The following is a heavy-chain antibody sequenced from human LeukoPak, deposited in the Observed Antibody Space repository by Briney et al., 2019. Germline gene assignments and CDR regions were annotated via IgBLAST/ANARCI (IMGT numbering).Heavy chain of an antibody. D-gene: IGHD7-27*01. CDR3: ARVANWGSSPIDY. CDR1: GYTFTGYY. CDR2: INPNSGGT. V-gene: IGHV1-2*02. Sequence: APVKVSCKASGYTFTGYYMHWVRQAPGQGLEWMGWINPNSGGTNYAQKFQGRVTMTRDTSISTAYMELSRLRSDDTAVYYCARVANWGSSPIDYWGQGTLVTVSS. J-gene: IGHJ4*02.